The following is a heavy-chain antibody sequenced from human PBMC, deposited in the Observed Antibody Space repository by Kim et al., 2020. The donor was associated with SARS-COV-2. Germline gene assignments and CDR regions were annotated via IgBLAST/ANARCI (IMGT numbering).Heavy chain of an antibody. D-gene: IGHD6-19*01. CDR1: GFTFSSYA. V-gene: IGHV3-64D*06. J-gene: IGHJ4*02. Sequence: GGSLRLSCSASGFTFSSYAMHWVRQAPGKGLEYVSGISTNGGSTYYADSVKDRFIISRDNSRNMLNLQMSSLRREDTAVYYCVKERTSGWYDFDYWGQGTLVTVSS. CDR2: ISTNGGST. CDR3: VKERTSGWYDFDY.